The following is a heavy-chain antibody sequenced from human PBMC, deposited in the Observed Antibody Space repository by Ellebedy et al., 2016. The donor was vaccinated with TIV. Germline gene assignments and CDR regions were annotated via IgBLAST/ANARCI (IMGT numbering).Heavy chain of an antibody. CDR1: GGSIGSSY. J-gene: IGHJ4*02. V-gene: IGHV4-59*08. CDR2: IYYSGST. CDR3: ARGADEQYSSSWPEYYFDY. Sequence: SETLSLTCIVSGGSIGSSYWSWIRQPPGKGLEWIGYIYYSGSTNYNPSLKSRVTISRDTSKNQFSLKLSSVTAADTAVYYCARGADEQYSSSWPEYYFDYWGQGTLVTVSS. D-gene: IGHD6-13*01.